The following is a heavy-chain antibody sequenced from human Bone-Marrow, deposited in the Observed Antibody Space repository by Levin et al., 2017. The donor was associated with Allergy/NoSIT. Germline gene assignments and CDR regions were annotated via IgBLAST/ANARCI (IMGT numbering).Heavy chain of an antibody. CDR3: ARDQFWGQYENKGDFQH. J-gene: IGHJ1*01. CDR2: ISGSGGSK. D-gene: IGHD7-27*01. CDR1: GFPYNNYA. V-gene: IGHV3-23*01. Sequence: GESLKISCTASGFPYNNYAMNWIRQAPGKGLGWVSSISGSGGSKYYADSVKGRFIISRDNSQKTVFLQMNSLRGEDTAVYFCARDQFWGQYENKGDFQHWGQGTLVTVSS.